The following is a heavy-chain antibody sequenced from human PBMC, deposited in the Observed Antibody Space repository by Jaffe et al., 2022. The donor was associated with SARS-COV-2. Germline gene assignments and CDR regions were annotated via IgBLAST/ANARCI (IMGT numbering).Heavy chain of an antibody. J-gene: IGHJ6*02. CDR1: GGSFVGHY. D-gene: IGHD4-17*01. CDR2: INHGGST. CDR3: ARGTTVTGDGLSYYYYGLDV. Sequence: QVQLQQWGAGMLKPSETLSLTCAVSGGSFVGHYWSWIRQSPDKGLEWIGEINHGGSTNHNPSLESRVTISVDASKSQISLRLSSVTAADTAVYYCARGTTVTGDGLSYYYYGLDVWGRGTTVTVSS. V-gene: IGHV4-34*01.